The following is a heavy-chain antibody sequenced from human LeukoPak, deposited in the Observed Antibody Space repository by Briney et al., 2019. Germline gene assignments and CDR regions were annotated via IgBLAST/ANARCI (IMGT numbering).Heavy chain of an antibody. V-gene: IGHV4-59*08. CDR3: ASHYFDDAFDV. CDR1: GGSISIYY. CDR2: IYYSGST. Sequence: PSETLSLTCTVSGGSISIYYWSWIRPPPGKGREGIRYIYYSGSTNYNPSLKSRVTISVDTSKNQCSLKLSSVTAAGTAVYYCASHYFDDAFDVWGQGTMVTASS. D-gene: IGHD3-10*01. J-gene: IGHJ3*01.